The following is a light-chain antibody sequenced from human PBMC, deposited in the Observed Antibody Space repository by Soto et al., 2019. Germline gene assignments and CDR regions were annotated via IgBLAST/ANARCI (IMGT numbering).Light chain of an antibody. CDR3: QQYNSYS. J-gene: IGKJ1*01. Sequence: DIQMTQTPSTLPASVGDRVTITCRASQSISKWLAWYQQKPGTAPKVLIYHASNLQSGVPSRFSGSGSGTEFTLTIRSLQPDDFATYYCQQYNSYSFGQGTKVEIK. CDR1: QSISKW. CDR2: HAS. V-gene: IGKV1-5*01.